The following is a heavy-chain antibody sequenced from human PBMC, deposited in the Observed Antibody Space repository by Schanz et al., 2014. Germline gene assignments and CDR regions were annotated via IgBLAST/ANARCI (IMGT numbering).Heavy chain of an antibody. D-gene: IGHD2-2*01. CDR3: ARVKYCTITRCYRTETEGIYYMDV. J-gene: IGHJ6*03. CDR2: ISSGGGST. Sequence: EVQLLESGGGLVQPGGSLRLSCAASGITFSSHSFNWVRQAPGKGLEWVSSISSGGGSTYYADSVKGRFTISRDNSKNTLYLQMKSLRAEDTAVYYCARVKYCTITRCYRTETEGIYYMDVWGKGTTXTVSS. V-gene: IGHV3-23*01. CDR1: GITFSSHS.